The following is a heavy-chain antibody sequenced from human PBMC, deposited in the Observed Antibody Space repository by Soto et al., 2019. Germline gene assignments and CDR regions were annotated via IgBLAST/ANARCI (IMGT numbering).Heavy chain of an antibody. D-gene: IGHD3-3*01. Sequence: GSLRLSCAASGFTFSSYGMHWVRQAPGKGLEWVAVIWYDGSNKYYADSVKGRFTISRDNSKNTLYLQMNSLRAEDTAVYYCAREERITIFGVRYYYYYMDVWGKGTTVTVSS. CDR2: IWYDGSNK. CDR3: AREERITIFGVRYYYYYMDV. V-gene: IGHV3-33*01. J-gene: IGHJ6*03. CDR1: GFTFSSYG.